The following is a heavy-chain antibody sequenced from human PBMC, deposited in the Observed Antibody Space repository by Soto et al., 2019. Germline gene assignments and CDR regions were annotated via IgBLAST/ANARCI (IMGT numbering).Heavy chain of an antibody. CDR2: ISWDGGST. V-gene: IGHV3-43*01. D-gene: IGHD2-2*01. CDR1: GFTFDDYT. J-gene: IGHJ6*04. Sequence: GGSLRLSCASSGFTFDDYTMHLVRQAPGKGLEWVSLISWDGGSTYYADSVKGRFTISRDNSKNSLYLQMNSLRTEDTTLYYCAKDIVVVPAAIGMDVWGKGTTVTVSS. CDR3: AKDIVVVPAAIGMDV.